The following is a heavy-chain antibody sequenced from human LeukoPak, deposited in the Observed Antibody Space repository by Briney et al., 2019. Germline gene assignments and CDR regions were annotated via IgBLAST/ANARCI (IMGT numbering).Heavy chain of an antibody. CDR3: ASEVAYCGGDCYSGWFDP. D-gene: IGHD2-21*02. CDR1: GGTFSSYA. J-gene: IGHJ5*02. Sequence: ALVKVSCKASGGTFSSYAISWVRQAPGQGLEWMGRIIPIFGIANYAQKFQGRVTITADKSTSTAYMELSSLRSEDTAVYYCASEVAYCGGDCYSGWFDPWGQGTLVTVSS. V-gene: IGHV1-69*04. CDR2: IIPIFGIA.